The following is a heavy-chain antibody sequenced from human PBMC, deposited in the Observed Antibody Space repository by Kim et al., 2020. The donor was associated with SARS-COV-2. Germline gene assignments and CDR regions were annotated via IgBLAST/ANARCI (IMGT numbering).Heavy chain of an antibody. D-gene: IGHD3-10*01. V-gene: IGHV1-24*01. J-gene: IGHJ4*02. Sequence: TNYAQKCQGRVTRTEETSTATADMELSSLRSEDTAVYYCATDRGYFDYWGQGTLVTVSS. CDR2: T. CDR3: ATDRGYFDY.